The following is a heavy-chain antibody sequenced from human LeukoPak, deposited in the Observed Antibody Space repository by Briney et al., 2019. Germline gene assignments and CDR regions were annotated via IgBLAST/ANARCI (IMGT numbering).Heavy chain of an antibody. CDR1: GFTFSSYA. CDR2: ISSNGGST. CDR3: ARGGQGYPN. D-gene: IGHD5-18*01. V-gene: IGHV3-64*01. J-gene: IGHJ4*02. Sequence: PGGSLRLSCAASGFTFSSYAMRWVRQAPGKGLEYVSAISSNGGSTYYANSVKGRFTISRDNSRNTLYLQMNSLRAEDTAVYYCARGGQGYPNWGQGTLVTVSS.